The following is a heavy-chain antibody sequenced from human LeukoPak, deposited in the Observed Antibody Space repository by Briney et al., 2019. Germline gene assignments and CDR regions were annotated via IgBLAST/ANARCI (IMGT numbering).Heavy chain of an antibody. CDR1: GGSISSSSYY. D-gene: IGHD4-17*01. CDR2: IYYSGST. J-gene: IGHJ4*02. V-gene: IGHV4-39*07. CDR3: ARDISGTIYGDTQFDY. Sequence: SETLSLTCTVSGGSISSSSYYWGWIRQPPGRGLEWIGSIYYSGSTYYNPSLKTRVTISVHTSKNQLSLKLSSVTAADTAVYYCARDISGTIYGDTQFDYWGQGTLVTVSS.